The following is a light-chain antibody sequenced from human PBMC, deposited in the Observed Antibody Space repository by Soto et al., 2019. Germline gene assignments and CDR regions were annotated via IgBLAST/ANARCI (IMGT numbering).Light chain of an antibody. J-gene: IGKJ4*01. V-gene: IGKV3-20*01. CDR3: QQYGSSPPLT. Sequence: EFVLTQSPGTLSLSPGERATLSCRATQSVSSSYLAWYQQKPGQAPRILIYGASTRATGIPDRFSGRGSGTDFTLTISRLEPEDFAVYYCQQYGSSPPLTFGGGTKVAIK. CDR1: QSVSSSY. CDR2: GAS.